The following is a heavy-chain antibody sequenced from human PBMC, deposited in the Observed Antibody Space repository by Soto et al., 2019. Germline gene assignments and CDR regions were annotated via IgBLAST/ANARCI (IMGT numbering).Heavy chain of an antibody. CDR3: AKDPSTGSADF. D-gene: IGHD3-9*01. CDR2: INREGTNT. Sequence: GGSMRLSCAASGFSFSDFAMTWVRQAPGKGLEWVSTINREGTNTHYADSVKGRFTISRDNSKDTLYLEMNSLRAEDTAIYFCAKDPSTGSADFWGQGTLVTASS. V-gene: IGHV3-23*01. CDR1: GFSFSDFA. J-gene: IGHJ4*02.